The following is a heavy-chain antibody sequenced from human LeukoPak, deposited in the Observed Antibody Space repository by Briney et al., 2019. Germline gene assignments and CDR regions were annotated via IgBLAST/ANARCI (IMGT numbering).Heavy chain of an antibody. CDR2: IYYSGST. V-gene: IGHV4-30-4*01. J-gene: IGHJ1*01. D-gene: IGHD6-13*01. CDR3: ARVRYSSIKGYFQH. Sequence: PSQTLSLTCTVSGGSISSGDYYWSWIRQPPGKGLEWIGYIYYSGSTYYNPSLKNRVTISVDTSKNQFSLKLSSVTAADTAVYYCARVRYSSIKGYFQHWGQGTLVTVSS. CDR1: GGSISSGDYY.